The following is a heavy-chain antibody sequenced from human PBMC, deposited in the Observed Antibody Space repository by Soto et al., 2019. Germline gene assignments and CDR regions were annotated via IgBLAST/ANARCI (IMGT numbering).Heavy chain of an antibody. CDR1: GGSISSGGYY. V-gene: IGHV4-31*03. CDR3: ARVQKLWFGAFGTGLDP. CDR2: IYYSGST. Sequence: SETLSLTCTVSGGSISSGGYYWSWIRQHPGKGLEWIGYIYYSGSTYYNPSLKSRVTISVDTSKNQFSLKLSSVTAADTAVYYCARVQKLWFGAFGTGLDPWGQGTLVTVSS. J-gene: IGHJ5*02. D-gene: IGHD3-10*01.